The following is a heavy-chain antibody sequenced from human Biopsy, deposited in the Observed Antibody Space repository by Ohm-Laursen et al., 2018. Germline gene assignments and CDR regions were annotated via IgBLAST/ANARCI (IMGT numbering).Heavy chain of an antibody. Sequence: GSSVKVSCKTSGYTFTSYEINWVRQATGRGLEWMGWMNPDSGNTGYAQNFQGRVTITRDMSTSTAYMELSSLRSEDTAVYYCASRPNCGGDCSSGFDYWGQGTLVTVSS. CDR2: MNPDSGNT. J-gene: IGHJ4*02. V-gene: IGHV1-8*01. CDR3: ASRPNCGGDCSSGFDY. CDR1: GYTFTSYE. D-gene: IGHD2-21*02.